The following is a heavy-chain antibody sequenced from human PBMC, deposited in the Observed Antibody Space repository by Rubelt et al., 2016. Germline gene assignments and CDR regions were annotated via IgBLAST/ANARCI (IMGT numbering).Heavy chain of an antibody. Sequence: EVQLVESGGGLVHPGGSLRLSCAASGLTVSSNYMSWIRQAPGKGLEWVSAISGSGGSTYYADSVRGRFTISSDDSMNSQDRQMNSLRGEDTAVYYRARYYGYFYYYDGVDVWGQGTSVTVSS. J-gene: IGHJ6*02. CDR1: GLTVSSNY. CDR2: ISGSGGST. D-gene: IGHD4-17*01. V-gene: IGHV3-23*04. CDR3: ARYYGYFYYYDGVDV.